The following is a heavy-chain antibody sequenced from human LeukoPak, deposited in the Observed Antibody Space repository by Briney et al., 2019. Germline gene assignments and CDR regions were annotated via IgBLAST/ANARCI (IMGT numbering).Heavy chain of an antibody. Sequence: SVKVSCKASGGTFSSYTISWVRQAPGQGLEWMGRIIPILGIANYVQKFQGRVTITADKSTSTAYMDLSSLRSEDTAVYYCASKGDTYCGGDCYSNWGQGTLVTVSS. J-gene: IGHJ4*02. CDR1: GGTFSSYT. CDR3: ASKGDTYCGGDCYSN. CDR2: IIPILGIA. D-gene: IGHD2-21*01. V-gene: IGHV1-69*02.